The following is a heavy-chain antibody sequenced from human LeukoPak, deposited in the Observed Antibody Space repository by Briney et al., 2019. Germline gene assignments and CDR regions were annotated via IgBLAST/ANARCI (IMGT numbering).Heavy chain of an antibody. D-gene: IGHD4-17*01. CDR3: ARADYGEVLGAYYYYGMDV. CDR1: GYTFTSYY. J-gene: IGHJ6*02. CDR2: INPSGGST. V-gene: IGHV1-46*01. Sequence: ASVKVSCKASGYTFTSYYMHWVRQAPGQGLEWMGIINPSGGSTTYAQKFQGRITLTRDTSTSTVYMDLSSLRSEDTAVYYCARADYGEVLGAYYYYGMDVWGQGTTVTVSS.